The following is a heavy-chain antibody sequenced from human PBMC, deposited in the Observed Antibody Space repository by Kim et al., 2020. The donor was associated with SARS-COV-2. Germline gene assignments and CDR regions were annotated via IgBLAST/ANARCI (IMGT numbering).Heavy chain of an antibody. CDR1: GFTFSNYA. Sequence: GGSLRLSCAASGFTFSNYALSWVRQAPGKGLEWVSGNSGSGTSTYYADSVKDRFTISRDNSKNTLYLQMNSLRAEDTAVYYCAKDRYSSSPYYFDHWGQGTLVTVSS. V-gene: IGHV3-23*01. J-gene: IGHJ4*02. CDR3: AKDRYSSSPYYFDH. CDR2: NSGSGTST. D-gene: IGHD6-13*01.